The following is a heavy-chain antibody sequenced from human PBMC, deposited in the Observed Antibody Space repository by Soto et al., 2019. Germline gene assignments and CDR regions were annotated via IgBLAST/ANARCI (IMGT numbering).Heavy chain of an antibody. Sequence: PGGSLRLSCVASGFTYSNYWMAWVRQVPGKGLEWVAYMNPDGSETFYVDSVRGRFTISRDNAKNSLYLRMSSLRVDDTATYYCAREPRVLYYWGQGTLVTVSS. J-gene: IGHJ4*02. CDR2: MNPDGSET. V-gene: IGHV3-7*01. D-gene: IGHD3-10*01. CDR3: AREPRVLYY. CDR1: GFTYSNYW.